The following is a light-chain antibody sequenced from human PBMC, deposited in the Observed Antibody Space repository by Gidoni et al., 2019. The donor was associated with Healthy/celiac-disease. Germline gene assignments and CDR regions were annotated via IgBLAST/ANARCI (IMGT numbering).Light chain of an antibody. CDR3: AAWDASLTGWV. Sequence: QSVLTQPPSTSGTPGQRVTISCSGSSSNIGGNIVNWYKQLPGTAPRLLMYSNDQRPSGVPDRFSGSKSGTSASRAISGLQSEDEADYYCAAWDASLTGWVFGGGTKLTVL. J-gene: IGLJ3*02. V-gene: IGLV1-44*01. CDR2: SND. CDR1: SSNIGGNI.